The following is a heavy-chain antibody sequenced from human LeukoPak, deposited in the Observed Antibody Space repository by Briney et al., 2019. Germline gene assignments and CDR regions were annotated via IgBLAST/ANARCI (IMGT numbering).Heavy chain of an antibody. D-gene: IGHD1-7*01. CDR3: ARGQYGITGTTHAFDI. V-gene: IGHV3-53*01. J-gene: IGHJ3*02. CDR2: IYSGGST. Sequence: GGSLRLSCAASGFTVSSNYMSWVRQAPGKGLEWVSVIYSGGSTYYADSVKGRFTISRDNSKNTLYLQMNSLRAEDTAMYYCARGQYGITGTTHAFDIWGQGTMVTVSS. CDR1: GFTVSSNY.